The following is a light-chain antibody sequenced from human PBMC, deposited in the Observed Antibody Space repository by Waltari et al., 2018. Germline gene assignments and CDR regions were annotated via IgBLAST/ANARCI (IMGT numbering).Light chain of an antibody. CDR2: AAS. V-gene: IGKV1-39*01. Sequence: DIQMTQSPSYLSASVGDRVTITCRASQSISSYLNWYQQKPGKAPKLLIYAASSLQSGVPSRFSGSGSGTDFTLTISSLQPEDFATYYCQQSYSTPRVSWTFGQGTKVEIK. CDR3: QQSYSTPRVSWT. J-gene: IGKJ1*01. CDR1: QSISSY.